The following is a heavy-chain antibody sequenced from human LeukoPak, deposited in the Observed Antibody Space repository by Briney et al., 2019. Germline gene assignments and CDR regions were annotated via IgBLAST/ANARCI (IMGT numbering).Heavy chain of an antibody. D-gene: IGHD3-3*01. CDR1: GFTFSSYS. J-gene: IGHJ5*02. CDR2: ISSSSSYI. V-gene: IGHV3-21*01. CDR3: ASRGITIFGVAIEGP. Sequence: GGSLRLSCAASGFTFSSYSMNWVRQAPGKGLEWVSSISSSSSYIYYADSVKGRFTISRDNAKNSLYLQMNSLRAEDTAVYYCASRGITIFGVAIEGPWGQGTLVTVSS.